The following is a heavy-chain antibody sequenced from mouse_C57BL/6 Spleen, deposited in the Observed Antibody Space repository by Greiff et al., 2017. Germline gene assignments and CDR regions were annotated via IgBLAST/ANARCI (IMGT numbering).Heavy chain of an antibody. CDR3: ARDTTVVGYAMDY. Sequence: EESGPGLVKPSPSLSLTCSVTGYSITSGYYWNWIRQFPGNKLEWMGYISYDGSNNYNPSLKNRISITRDTSKNQFFLKLNSVTTEDTATYYCARDTTVVGYAMDYWGQGTSVTVSS. CDR2: ISYDGSN. V-gene: IGHV3-6*01. CDR1: GYSITSGYY. D-gene: IGHD1-1*01. J-gene: IGHJ4*01.